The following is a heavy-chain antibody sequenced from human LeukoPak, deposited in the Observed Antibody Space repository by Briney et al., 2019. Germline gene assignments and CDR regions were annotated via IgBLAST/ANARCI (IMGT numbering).Heavy chain of an antibody. CDR1: GFTFTSSA. CDR3: AADPAAVEMATRTFDY. D-gene: IGHD5-24*01. J-gene: IGHJ4*02. Sequence: SVKVSCKASGFTFTSSAMQWVRQARGQRLEWIGWIVVGSGNTNYAQKFQERVTITRDMSTSTAYMELSSLRSEDTAVYYCAADPAAVEMATRTFDYWGQGTLVTVSS. CDR2: IVVGSGNT. V-gene: IGHV1-58*02.